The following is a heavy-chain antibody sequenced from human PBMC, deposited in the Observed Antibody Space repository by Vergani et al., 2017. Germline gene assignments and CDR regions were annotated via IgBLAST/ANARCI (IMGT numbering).Heavy chain of an antibody. CDR3: AKEDYSSSWAYFDY. J-gene: IGHJ4*02. Sequence: EVQLVESGGGLVKPGGSLRLSCAASGFTFSSYSMNWVRQAPGKGLEWVSSISSSSSYIYYADSVKGRFTISRDNAKNSLYLQINSLRAEDTAVYYCAKEDYSSSWAYFDYWGQGTLVTVSS. CDR2: ISSSSSYI. D-gene: IGHD6-13*01. CDR1: GFTFSSYS. V-gene: IGHV3-21*01.